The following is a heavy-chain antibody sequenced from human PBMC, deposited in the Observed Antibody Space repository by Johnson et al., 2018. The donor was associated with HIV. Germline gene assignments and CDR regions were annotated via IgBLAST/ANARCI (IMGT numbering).Heavy chain of an antibody. D-gene: IGHD3-3*01. Sequence: QVQLVESGGGVVQPGRSLRLSCAASGFTFSQFAMHWVRQAPGKGLEWVAIISYDGTKKYYADSVKGRFTISRYNSKNTLYLQMNSLRAEDTAVYYCASAGRNFWSGYDAFDIWGQGTMVTVSS. V-gene: IGHV3-30*14. CDR2: ISYDGTKK. CDR1: GFTFSQFA. J-gene: IGHJ3*02. CDR3: ASAGRNFWSGYDAFDI.